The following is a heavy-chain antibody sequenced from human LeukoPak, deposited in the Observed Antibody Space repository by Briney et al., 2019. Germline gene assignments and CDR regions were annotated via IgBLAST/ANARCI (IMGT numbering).Heavy chain of an antibody. CDR1: GFTFSSYA. Sequence: GRSLRLSCAASGFTFSSYAMHWVRQAPGKGLEWVAVISYDGSNKYYADSVKGRFTISRDNSKNTLYLQMNSLRAEDTAVYYCARVHSGYDTVYFDYWGQGTLVTVSS. CDR2: ISYDGSNK. CDR3: ARVHSGYDTVYFDY. D-gene: IGHD5-12*01. J-gene: IGHJ4*02. V-gene: IGHV3-30*04.